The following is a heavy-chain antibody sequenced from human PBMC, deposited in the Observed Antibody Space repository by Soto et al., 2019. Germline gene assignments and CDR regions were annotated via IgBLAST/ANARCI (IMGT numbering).Heavy chain of an antibody. J-gene: IGHJ5*02. D-gene: IGHD3-16*01. CDR3: ARDLHDYVSFRFDP. V-gene: IGHV3-21*01. CDR1: GFTFSNYS. CDR2: ISTSSSYI. Sequence: EVQLVESGGGLVKPGGSLRLSCAASGFTFSNYSMNWVRQAPGKGLEWVSSISTSSSYIYYADSLKGRFTISRDNAKNSLYLQMNSLIAEDTAVYYCARDLHDYVSFRFDPWGQGTLVTVSS.